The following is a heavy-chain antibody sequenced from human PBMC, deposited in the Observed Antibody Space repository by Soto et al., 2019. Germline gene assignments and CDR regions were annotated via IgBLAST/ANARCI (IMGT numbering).Heavy chain of an antibody. V-gene: IGHV1-69*01. CDR2: IIPIFGTA. D-gene: IGHD5-12*01. Sequence: QVQLVQSGAEVKKPGSSVKVSCKASGGTFSSYAISWVRQAPGQGLEWLGGIIPIFGTANYAQKFQGRVTITADESTSTAYMELSSLRSEDMAVYYCATVEMATISPQYYFDYWGQGTLVTVSS. J-gene: IGHJ4*02. CDR3: ATVEMATISPQYYFDY. CDR1: GGTFSSYA.